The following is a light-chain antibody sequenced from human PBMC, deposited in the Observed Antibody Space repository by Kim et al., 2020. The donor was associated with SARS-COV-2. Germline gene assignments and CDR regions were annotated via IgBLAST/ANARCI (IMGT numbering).Light chain of an antibody. V-gene: IGLV2-14*03. Sequence: GRPITFSCTATISAVGANDYVSWFQQHPGRVPNVVIFDVTERPSGVSSRFSGSKSGNTASLTISVLQAEDEADYYCVSFTPIDTWVFGGGTKLTVL. CDR1: ISAVGANDY. CDR2: DVT. CDR3: VSFTPIDTWV. J-gene: IGLJ3*02.